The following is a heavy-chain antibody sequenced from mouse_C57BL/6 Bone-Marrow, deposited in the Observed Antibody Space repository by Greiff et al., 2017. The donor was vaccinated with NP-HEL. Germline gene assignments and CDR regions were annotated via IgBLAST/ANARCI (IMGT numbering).Heavy chain of an antibody. Sequence: EVQLQESGGGLVQPGGSMKLSCAASGFTFSDAWMDWVRQSPEKGLEWVAEIRNKANNHATYYAESVKGRFTISRDDSKSSVYLQMNSLRAEDTGIYYCTRAQATSRNYFDYWGQGTTLTVSS. D-gene: IGHD3-2*02. CDR1: GFTFSDAW. CDR2: IRNKANNHAT. J-gene: IGHJ2*01. V-gene: IGHV6-6*01. CDR3: TRAQATSRNYFDY.